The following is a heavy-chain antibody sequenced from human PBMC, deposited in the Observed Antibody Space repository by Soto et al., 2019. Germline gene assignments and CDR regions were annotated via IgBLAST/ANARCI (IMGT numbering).Heavy chain of an antibody. V-gene: IGHV1-2*02. D-gene: IGHD3-3*01. Sequence: SSVKVSCKASGYTFTGYYMHWVRQASGQGLEWMGWINPKSGGTNYPQKFQGRVTMTRDASISTAYMELSRLRSDDTAMYYCASIGSGKTYYSYGMDVWGQGTMVTVYS. CDR3: ASIGSGKTYYSYGMDV. J-gene: IGHJ6*02. CDR2: INPKSGGT. CDR1: GYTFTGYY.